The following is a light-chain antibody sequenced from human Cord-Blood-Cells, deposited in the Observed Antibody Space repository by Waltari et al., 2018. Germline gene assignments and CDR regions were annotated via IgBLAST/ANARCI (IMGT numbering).Light chain of an antibody. CDR1: NLGDKY. Sequence: SYERTQPPSVSVSPGQTASITCSGDNLGDKYACWYQQKPGQSPVLAIYQDSKRPSGIPERFSGSNSGNTATLTISGTQAMDEADYYCQAWDSSTVVFGGGTKLTVL. CDR3: QAWDSSTVV. J-gene: IGLJ2*01. V-gene: IGLV3-1*01. CDR2: QDS.